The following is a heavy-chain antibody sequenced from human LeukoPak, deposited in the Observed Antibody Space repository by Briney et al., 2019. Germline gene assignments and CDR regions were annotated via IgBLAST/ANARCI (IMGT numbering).Heavy chain of an antibody. CDR2: INPSGGST. V-gene: IGHV1-46*01. Sequence: ASVKVSCKASGYTFTSYYMHWVRQAPGQGLEWMGIINPSGGSTSYAQKFQGRVTMTRDMSTSTVYMELSSLRAEDTAVYYCATSRGYSYGYRALELPPSPIDWGQGTLVTVSS. D-gene: IGHD5-18*01. CDR1: GYTFTSYY. J-gene: IGHJ4*02. CDR3: ATSRGYSYGYRALELPPSPID.